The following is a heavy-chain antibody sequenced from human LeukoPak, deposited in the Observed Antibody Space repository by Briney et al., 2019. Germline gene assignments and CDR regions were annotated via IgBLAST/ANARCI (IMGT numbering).Heavy chain of an antibody. V-gene: IGHV1-2*02. CDR3: AREVVAAAANNWFDP. CDR1: GYTFTCYY. Sequence: ASVKVSCKASGYTFTCYYMHWVRQAPGQGLEWMGLINPNSGGTNYAQKFQGRVTMTRDTSISTAYMELSRLRSDDTAVYYCAREVVAAAANNWFDPWGQGTLVTVSS. D-gene: IGHD6-13*01. J-gene: IGHJ5*02. CDR2: INPNSGGT.